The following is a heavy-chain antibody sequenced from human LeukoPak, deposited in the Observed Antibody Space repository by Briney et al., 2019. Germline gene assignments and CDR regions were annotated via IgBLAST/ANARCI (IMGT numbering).Heavy chain of an antibody. V-gene: IGHV3-21*01. CDR2: IGSSSSYI. D-gene: IGHD6-19*01. CDR1: GFIFSNYA. J-gene: IGHJ4*02. CDR3: ARADQEGSGWYGGYFDY. Sequence: GGSLRLSCAASGFIFSNYAIHWVRQAPGKGLEWVSSIGSSSSYIYYADSVKGRFTISRDNAKNSLYLQMNSLRAEDTAVYYCARADQEGSGWYGGYFDYWGQGTLVTVSS.